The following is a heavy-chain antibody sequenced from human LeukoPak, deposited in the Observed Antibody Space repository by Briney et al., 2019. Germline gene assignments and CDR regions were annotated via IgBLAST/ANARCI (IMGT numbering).Heavy chain of an antibody. CDR2: AGTGSDT. Sequence: GESLKISCAASGFTFSNFAMSWVRQAPGKGLEWVSAAGTGSDTSYADSVKGRFTISRDNSKNTLYLQVNSLGAEDTAVYYCAKEGSRRRFDLDSWGQGTLVTVSS. D-gene: IGHD3-16*01. V-gene: IGHV3-23*01. CDR1: GFTFSNFA. J-gene: IGHJ4*02. CDR3: AKEGSRRRFDLDS.